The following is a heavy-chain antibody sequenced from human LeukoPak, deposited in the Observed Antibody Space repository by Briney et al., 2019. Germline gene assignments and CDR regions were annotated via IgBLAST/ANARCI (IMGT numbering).Heavy chain of an antibody. Sequence: SETLSLTCAVYGGSFSGYYWSWIRQPPGKGLEWIGEINHSGSTNYNPSLKSRVTISVDTSKNQFSLKLSSVTAADTAVYYCAIIRGDFWSGYSDYWGQGTLVTVSS. CDR1: GGSFSGYY. CDR3: AIIRGDFWSGYSDY. D-gene: IGHD3-3*01. V-gene: IGHV4-34*01. J-gene: IGHJ4*02. CDR2: INHSGST.